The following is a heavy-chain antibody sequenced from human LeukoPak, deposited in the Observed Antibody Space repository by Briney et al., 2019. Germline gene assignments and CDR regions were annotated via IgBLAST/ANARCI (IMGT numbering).Heavy chain of an antibody. V-gene: IGHV3-30*02. CDR3: VKYYYDSSGSYYFDS. CDR1: GFTFSSYG. CDR2: IRYDVSNK. J-gene: IGHJ4*02. Sequence: PGGSLRLSCAAAGFTFSSYGMHWVRQAPGKGLEWVAFIRYDVSNKYYADSVKGRFTISRDNSKNTLYLQMNSLRAEDTAVYYCVKYYYDSSGSYYFDSWGQGTLVTVSS. D-gene: IGHD3-22*01.